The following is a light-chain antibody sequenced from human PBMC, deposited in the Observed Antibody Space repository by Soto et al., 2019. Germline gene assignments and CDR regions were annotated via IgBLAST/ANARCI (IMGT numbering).Light chain of an antibody. V-gene: IGLV1-44*01. CDR1: SSNIRSNT. J-gene: IGLJ3*02. Sequence: QSVLTQPPSASGTPGQRVTISCSGSSSNIRSNTVNWYQQLPGTAPKLLIYSNNQRASGVPDRFSGSKSGTSASLAISGLQSEDEADYYCAAWDNSLGGWVFGGGTKLTVL. CDR3: AAWDNSLGGWV. CDR2: SNN.